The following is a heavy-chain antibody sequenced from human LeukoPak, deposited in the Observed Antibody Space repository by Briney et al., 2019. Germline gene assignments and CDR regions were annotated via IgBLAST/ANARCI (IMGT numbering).Heavy chain of an antibody. CDR2: IYTSGST. J-gene: IGHJ4*02. D-gene: IGHD4-23*01. Sequence: PSETLSLTCTVSGGSISSSSYYWGWVRQPPGKRLEWIGGIYTSGSTNYNPSLKSRVTISVDTSKNQFSLKLSSVTAADTAVYYCAREVVTFDYWGQGTLVTVSS. V-gene: IGHV4-39*07. CDR1: GGSISSSSYY. CDR3: AREVVTFDY.